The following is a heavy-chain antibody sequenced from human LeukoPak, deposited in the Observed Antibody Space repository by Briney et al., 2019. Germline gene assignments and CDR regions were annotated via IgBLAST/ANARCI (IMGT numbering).Heavy chain of an antibody. J-gene: IGHJ4*02. Sequence: GGSLRLSCAASGFTFSSYSMNWVRQAPGKGLEWVSSISSSISYIYYADSVKGRFTISRDNAKNSLYLQMNSLRAEDTAVYYCARDYYDSSGYSTQIDYWGRGSLVSVSS. CDR3: ARDYYDSSGYSTQIDY. CDR2: ISSSISYI. V-gene: IGHV3-21*01. D-gene: IGHD3-22*01. CDR1: GFTFSSYS.